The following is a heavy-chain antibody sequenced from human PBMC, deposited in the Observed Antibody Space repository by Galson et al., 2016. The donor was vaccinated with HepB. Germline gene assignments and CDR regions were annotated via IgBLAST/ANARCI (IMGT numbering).Heavy chain of an antibody. CDR2: IHYSGNT. CDR1: GGSISSDGHY. J-gene: IGHJ4*02. D-gene: IGHD1-26*01. CDR3: ARARVGSTDY. Sequence: TLSLTCTVSGGSISSDGHYWSWIRQHPGKGLEWIGYIHYSGNTYYNPSVKSRVIIPVDTSKNQFSLKLRSVTAADTAVYYCARARVGSTDYWGQGTLVTVSS. V-gene: IGHV4-31*03.